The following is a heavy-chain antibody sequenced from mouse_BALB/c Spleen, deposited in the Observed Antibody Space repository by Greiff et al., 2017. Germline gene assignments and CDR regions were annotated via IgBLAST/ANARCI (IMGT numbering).Heavy chain of an antibody. CDR1: GYTFTSYW. Sequence: QVQLQQSGAELAKPGASVKMSCKASGYTFTSYWMHWVKQRPGQGLEWIGYINPSTGYTEYNQKFKDKATLTADKSSSTAYMQLSSLTSEDSAVYYCARSSSTVRAMDYWGQGTSVTVSS. CDR2: INPSTGYT. J-gene: IGHJ4*01. CDR3: ARSSSTVRAMDY. D-gene: IGHD1-1*01. V-gene: IGHV1-7*01.